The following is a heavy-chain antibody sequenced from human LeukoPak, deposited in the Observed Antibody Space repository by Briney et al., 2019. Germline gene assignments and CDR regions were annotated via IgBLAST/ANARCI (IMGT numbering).Heavy chain of an antibody. CDR3: ARGRHFWRGYSPSSGRPDYYYGMDV. CDR2: IIPIFGIA. D-gene: IGHD3-3*02. J-gene: IGHJ6*02. V-gene: IGHV1-69*04. Sequence: SVKVSCNASGCTFSSYAISWVRQAPGHALECMRRIIPIFGIANYAQKFQGRATITADKSTSTDYTELSSLRSEHTAVYYCARGRHFWRGYSPSSGRPDYYYGMDVWGQGPTVTVSS. CDR1: GCTFSSYA.